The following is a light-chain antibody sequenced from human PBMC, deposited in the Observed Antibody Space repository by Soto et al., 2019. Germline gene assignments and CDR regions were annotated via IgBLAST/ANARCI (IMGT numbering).Light chain of an antibody. J-gene: IGLJ1*01. Sequence: QSALTQPASVSGSPGQSITISCTGTSSDIGGYNYVSWYRQHPGEAPTLMIYAVSNRPSGVSNRFSGSKSGSTASLTISGLQADDEADYYCCSRASSITYVFGSGTKLTVL. V-gene: IGLV2-14*01. CDR1: SSDIGGYNY. CDR2: AVS. CDR3: CSRASSITYV.